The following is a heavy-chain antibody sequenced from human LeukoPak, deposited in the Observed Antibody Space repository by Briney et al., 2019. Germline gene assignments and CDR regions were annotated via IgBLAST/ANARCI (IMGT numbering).Heavy chain of an antibody. J-gene: IGHJ4*02. CDR2: ISFDGRNS. V-gene: IGHV3-30*18. CDR1: GFTFSSYG. D-gene: IGHD1-26*01. CDR3: AKELVPKRSAPDY. Sequence: PGGSLRLSCAASGFTFSSYGMHWVRQAPGKGLEWVAVISFDGRNSYYADSVKGRFTISRDNSKDTLYLQMSGLRAEDTAMYYCAKELVPKRSAPDYWGQGTLVTVSS.